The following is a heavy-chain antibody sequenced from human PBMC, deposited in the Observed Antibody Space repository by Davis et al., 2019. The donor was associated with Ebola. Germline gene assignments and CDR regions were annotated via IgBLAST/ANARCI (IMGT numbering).Heavy chain of an antibody. CDR1: GFTVSSNH. D-gene: IGHD3-16*01. V-gene: IGHV3-30*18. Sequence: GESLKISCAASGFTVSSNHMSWVRQAPGKGLEWVALISSDGSREYYADSVEGRFTISKDNSGNTLYLHMNALTAEESALYYCAKLRSHDYTDSSDDFYLDLWGRGTLVTVSS. J-gene: IGHJ2*01. CDR2: ISSDGSRE. CDR3: AKLRSHDYTDSSDDFYLDL.